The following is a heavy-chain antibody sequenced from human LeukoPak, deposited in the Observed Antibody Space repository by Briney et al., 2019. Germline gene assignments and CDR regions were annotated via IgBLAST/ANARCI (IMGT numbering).Heavy chain of an antibody. CDR3: ARTGRYSSSWYPDY. V-gene: IGHV3-21*01. Sequence: GESLRLSCATSGFPFSSYSMNWVRQAPGKGLEWVSSISSSSSYIYYADSLKGRFTISRDNAKNSLYLQMNSLRAEDTAVYYCARTGRYSSSWYPDYWGQGTLVTVSS. CDR1: GFPFSSYS. J-gene: IGHJ4*02. D-gene: IGHD6-13*01. CDR2: ISSSSSYI.